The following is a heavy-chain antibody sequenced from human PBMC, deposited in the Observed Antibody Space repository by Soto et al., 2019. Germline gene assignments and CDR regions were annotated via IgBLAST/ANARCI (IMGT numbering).Heavy chain of an antibody. CDR2: ISAYNGNT. Sequence: ASVKVSCKASGYTFTSYGISWVRQAPGQGLEWMGWISAYNGNTNYAQKLQGRVTMTTDTSTSTAYMELRSLRSDDTAVYYCARERACGDYGCWDHYYYRMDVWGQGTTVTVSS. D-gene: IGHD4-17*01. CDR3: ARERACGDYGCWDHYYYRMDV. J-gene: IGHJ6*02. V-gene: IGHV1-18*01. CDR1: GYTFTSYG.